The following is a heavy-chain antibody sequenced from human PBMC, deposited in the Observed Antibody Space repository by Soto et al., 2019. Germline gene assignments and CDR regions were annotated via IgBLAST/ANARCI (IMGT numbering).Heavy chain of an antibody. D-gene: IGHD3-16*01. Sequence: EVQLVDSGGGLVQPGGSLRLSCAASGFTFSNLWMTWVRQAPGKGLQWVANINQDGSEKHYVDSVEGRFTISRDNARNSLYLQMNSLRVEDTAIYYCMKGGHVDNWGQGTLVTVAS. CDR3: MKGGHVDN. CDR1: GFTFSNLW. CDR2: INQDGSEK. V-gene: IGHV3-7*01. J-gene: IGHJ4*02.